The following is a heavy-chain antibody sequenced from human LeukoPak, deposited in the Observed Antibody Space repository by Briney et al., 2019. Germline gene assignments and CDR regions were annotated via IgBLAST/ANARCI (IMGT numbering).Heavy chain of an antibody. CDR3: ARDGFSSSWPYYFDF. Sequence: ASVKVSCKASRYTFINYGITWVRQAPGQGLEWMGWISSYNGKTNFAQKFQGRVTMTTDTSTSTAYMELKSLRSDDTAVYHCARDGFSSSWPYYFDFWGQGSLVTVSS. J-gene: IGHJ4*02. CDR1: RYTFINYG. V-gene: IGHV1-18*01. CDR2: ISSYNGKT. D-gene: IGHD6-13*01.